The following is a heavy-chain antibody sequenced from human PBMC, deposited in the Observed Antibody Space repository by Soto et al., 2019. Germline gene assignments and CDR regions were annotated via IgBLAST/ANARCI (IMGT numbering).Heavy chain of an antibody. CDR2: IYYSGST. CDR1: GGSISSGGYY. CDR3: ASASLATVTTFDY. D-gene: IGHD4-17*01. Sequence: NPSETLSLTCTVSGGSISSGGYYWSWIRQHPGKGLEWIGYIYYSGSTYYNPSLKSRVTISVDTSKNQFSLKLSSVTAADTAVYYCASASLATVTTFDYWGQGTLVTVSS. J-gene: IGHJ4*02. V-gene: IGHV4-31*03.